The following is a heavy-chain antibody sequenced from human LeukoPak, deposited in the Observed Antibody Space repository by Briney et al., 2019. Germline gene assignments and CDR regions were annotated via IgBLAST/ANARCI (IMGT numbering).Heavy chain of an antibody. CDR1: GFTFSNAW. CDR3: AKDQRTTGTTNWFDP. J-gene: IGHJ5*02. CDR2: IKSKTDGGTT. Sequence: GGSLRLSCAASGFTFSNAWMSWVRQAPGKGLEWVGRIKSKTDGGTTDYGAPVKGRFTISRDNSKNTLHLQMNSLRAEDTAVYYCAKDQRTTGTTNWFDPWGQGTLVTVSS. V-gene: IGHV3-15*01. D-gene: IGHD1-1*01.